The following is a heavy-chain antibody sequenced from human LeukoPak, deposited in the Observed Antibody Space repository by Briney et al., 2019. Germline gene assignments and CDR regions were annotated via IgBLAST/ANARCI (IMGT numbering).Heavy chain of an antibody. CDR3: ARELERITIFGVGEGYMDV. CDR1: GFTFSRYN. D-gene: IGHD3-3*01. CDR2: ISSSSSYI. J-gene: IGHJ6*03. V-gene: IGHV3-21*01. Sequence: GESLSLSCAASGFTFSRYNWNWVRQAPGKGLEWVSSISSSSSYIYYTDSVKGRFTISRDNAKNSLYLQLNSLRADDTAVYYCARELERITIFGVGEGYMDVWGKGTTVTVSS.